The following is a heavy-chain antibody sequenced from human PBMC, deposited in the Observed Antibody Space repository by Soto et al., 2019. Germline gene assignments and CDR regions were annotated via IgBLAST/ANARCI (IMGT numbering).Heavy chain of an antibody. V-gene: IGHV4-39*01. D-gene: IGHD2-15*01. CDR2: IYYNGDT. Sequence: SETFSLTFTVSGDSISDASYFWDWIHQSPGKELEWIGNIYYNGDTFYNPSLTSRVTMSFDTSKNQFSLRLNSVTAADTAIYYCARHLGCSNCWFDNWGQVNLITVTS. CDR3: ARHLGCSNCWFDN. J-gene: IGHJ5*02. CDR1: GDSISDASYF.